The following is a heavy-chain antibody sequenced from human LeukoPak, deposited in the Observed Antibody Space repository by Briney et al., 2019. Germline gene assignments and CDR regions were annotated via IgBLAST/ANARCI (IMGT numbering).Heavy chain of an antibody. CDR3: ARGATLLLHNWFDP. V-gene: IGHV4-38-2*02. Sequence: SETLSLTCTVSGYSISSGYYWGWIRQPPGKGLEWIGSIYHSGSTYYNPSLKSRVTISVDTSKNQFSLKLSSVTAADTAVYYCARGATLLLHNWFDPWGQGTLVTVSS. J-gene: IGHJ5*02. CDR1: GYSISSGYY. CDR2: IYHSGST. D-gene: IGHD3-10*01.